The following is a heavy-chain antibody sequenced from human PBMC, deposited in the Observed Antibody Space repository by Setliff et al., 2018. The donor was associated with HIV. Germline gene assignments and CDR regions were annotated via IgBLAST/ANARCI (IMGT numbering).Heavy chain of an antibody. CDR3: ARGPYVCSGFSCSYYMDV. D-gene: IGHD2-15*01. CDR2: RWYDGSNK. Sequence: GGSLRLSCAASGFTFSNYGMYWVRPAPGKGLEWVAVRWYDGSNKYYADSVKGRFTISRDNSKDTLYLQMNSLRAEDTAVYYCARGPYVCSGFSCSYYMDVWGKGTTVTVSS. J-gene: IGHJ6*03. CDR1: GFTFSNYG. V-gene: IGHV3-33*01.